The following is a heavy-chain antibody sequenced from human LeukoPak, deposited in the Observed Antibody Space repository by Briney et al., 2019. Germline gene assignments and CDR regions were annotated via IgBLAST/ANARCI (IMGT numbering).Heavy chain of an antibody. J-gene: IGHJ5*02. CDR2: INWNGGST. V-gene: IGHV3-20*04. CDR3: ARDQDIGIAAAGTPFDP. CDR1: GFTFDDYG. Sequence: RARGSLRLSCAASGFTFDDYGMSWVRQAPGKGLEWVSGINWNGGSTGYADSVKGRFTISRDNAKNSLYLQMNSLRAEDTALYYCARDQDIGIAAAGTPFDPWGQGTLVTVSS. D-gene: IGHD6-13*01.